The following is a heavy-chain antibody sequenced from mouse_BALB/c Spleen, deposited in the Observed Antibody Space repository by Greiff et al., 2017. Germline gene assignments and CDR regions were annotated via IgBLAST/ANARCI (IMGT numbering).Heavy chain of an antibody. D-gene: IGHD4-1*01. J-gene: IGHJ3*01. CDR1: GFTFSSYG. CDR2: INSNGGST. V-gene: IGHV5-6-3*01. CDR3: ARSGTGFAY. Sequence: EVQVVESGGGLVQPGGSLKLSCAASGFTFSSYGMSWVRQTPDKRLELVATINSNGGSTYYPDSVKGRFTISRDNAKNTLYLQMSSLKSEDTAMYYCARSGTGFAYWGQGTLVTVSA.